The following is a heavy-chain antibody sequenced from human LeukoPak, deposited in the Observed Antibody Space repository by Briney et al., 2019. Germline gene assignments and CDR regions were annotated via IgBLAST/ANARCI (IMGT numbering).Heavy chain of an antibody. CDR1: GFTFSSYS. J-gene: IGHJ4*02. D-gene: IGHD6-19*01. CDR3: ARDSGWYPVDY. V-gene: IGHV3-7*01. Sequence: PGGSLRLSCAASGFTFSSYSMNWVRQAPGKGLEWVANIKEDGSEKNYVDSVKGRFTISRDNAKNSLYLQMNSLRAEDTAVYYCARDSGWYPVDYWGQGTLVTVSS. CDR2: IKEDGSEK.